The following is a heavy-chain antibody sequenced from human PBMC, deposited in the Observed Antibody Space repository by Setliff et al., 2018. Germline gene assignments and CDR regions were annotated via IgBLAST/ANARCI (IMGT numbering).Heavy chain of an antibody. D-gene: IGHD6-19*01. CDR1: GGSISSSSYY. Sequence: PSETLSLTCTVSGGSISSSSYYWGWIRQPPGKGLEWIGSIYHSGSTYYNPSLKSRVTISVDTSKNQFSLKLSSVTAADTAVYYCAREDGGGWLAPFDYWGQGTLVTVSS. CDR2: IYHSGST. CDR3: AREDGGGWLAPFDY. J-gene: IGHJ4*02. V-gene: IGHV4-39*07.